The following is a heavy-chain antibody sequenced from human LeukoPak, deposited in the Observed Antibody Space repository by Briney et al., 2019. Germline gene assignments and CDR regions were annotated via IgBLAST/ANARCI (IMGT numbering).Heavy chain of an antibody. V-gene: IGHV3-21*01. J-gene: IGHJ4*02. D-gene: IGHD1-20*01. CDR1: GXTFSSYS. Sequence: GGSLRLSCAASGXTFSSYSVNWVRQAPGKGLEWVSSISSSSSYIYYADSVKGRFTISRDNAKNSLYLQMNSLRAEDTAVYYCARAITGTTAFDYWGQGTLVTVSS. CDR3: ARAITGTTAFDY. CDR2: ISSSSSYI.